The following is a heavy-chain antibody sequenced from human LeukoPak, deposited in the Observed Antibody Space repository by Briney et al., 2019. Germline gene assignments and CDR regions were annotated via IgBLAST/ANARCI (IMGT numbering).Heavy chain of an antibody. CDR3: ARVSHYYDSSDY. Sequence: SETLSLTCTVSGGSISSSSYYWGWIRQPPGKGLEWIGNIYYSGSTYYNPSLKSRVTISVDTSKNQFSLKLSSVTAADTAVYYCARVSHYYDSSDYWGQRTLVTGSS. J-gene: IGHJ4*02. D-gene: IGHD3-22*01. V-gene: IGHV4-39*07. CDR2: IYYSGST. CDR1: GGSISSSSYY.